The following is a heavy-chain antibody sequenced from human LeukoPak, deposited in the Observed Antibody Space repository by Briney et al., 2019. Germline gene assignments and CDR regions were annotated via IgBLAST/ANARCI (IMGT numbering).Heavy chain of an antibody. Sequence: GGSLGLSCAASGFTFSSYEMNWVRQAPGKGLEWVSYISSSGSTIYYADSVKGRFTISRDNARNSLYLQMNSLRAEDTAVYYCAREQWLGTYDYWGQGTLVTVSS. V-gene: IGHV3-48*03. CDR1: GFTFSSYE. CDR2: ISSSGSTI. CDR3: AREQWLGTYDY. D-gene: IGHD6-19*01. J-gene: IGHJ4*02.